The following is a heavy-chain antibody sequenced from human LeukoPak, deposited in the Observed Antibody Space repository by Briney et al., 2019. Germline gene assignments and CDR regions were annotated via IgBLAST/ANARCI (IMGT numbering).Heavy chain of an antibody. J-gene: IGHJ4*02. CDR1: GFTFSSYA. V-gene: IGHV3-23*01. CDR3: AKESIVATIRLGYFDY. CDR2: ISGSGCGT. Sequence: PGGSLRLSCAASGFTFSSYAMSWVRQAPGKGLAWVSAISGSGCGTYYADSVKGRFTISRDNSKNTLYLQMNSLSAEDTAVYYCAKESIVATIRLGYFDYWGQGTLVTVSS. D-gene: IGHD5-12*01.